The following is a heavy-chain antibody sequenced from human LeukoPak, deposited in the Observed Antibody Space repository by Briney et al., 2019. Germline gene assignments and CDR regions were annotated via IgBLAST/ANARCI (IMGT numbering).Heavy chain of an antibody. CDR1: GGSISSSSYY. J-gene: IGHJ4*02. Sequence: SETLSLTCTVSGGSISSSSYYWGWIRQPPGKGLDWIGSIYYSGSTYYNPSLKSRVTISVDTSKNQFSLKLSSVTAADTAVYYCARHGYCSSTSCYGLKFWGQGTLVTVSS. CDR3: ARHGYCSSTSCYGLKF. V-gene: IGHV4-39*01. D-gene: IGHD2-2*03. CDR2: IYYSGST.